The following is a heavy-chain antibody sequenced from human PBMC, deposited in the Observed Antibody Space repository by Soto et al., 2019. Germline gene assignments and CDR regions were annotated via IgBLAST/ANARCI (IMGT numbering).Heavy chain of an antibody. CDR1: GGSISSGGYS. V-gene: IGHV4-30-2*05. J-gene: IGHJ5*02. D-gene: IGHD2-2*02. CDR3: ARSPVVPAAIQFDP. Sequence: PSETLSLTCAVSGGSISSGGYSWSWIRQPPGKGLEWIGYIYHSGSTYYNPSLKSRVTISVDTSKNQFSLKLSSVTAADTAVYYCARSPVVPAAIQFDPWGQGTLVTVSS. CDR2: IYHSGST.